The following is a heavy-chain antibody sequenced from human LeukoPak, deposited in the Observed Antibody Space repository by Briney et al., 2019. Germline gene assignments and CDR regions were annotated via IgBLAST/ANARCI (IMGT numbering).Heavy chain of an antibody. CDR2: IYHSGST. V-gene: IGHV4-30-2*01. Sequence: SQTLSLTCAVSGGSISSGGYSWSWIRQPPGKGLEWIGYIYHSGSTYYNPSLKSRVTISVDRSKNQLSLKLSSVTAADTAVYYCARGPRSLSFDYWGQGTLVTVSS. D-gene: IGHD2-15*01. CDR3: ARGPRSLSFDY. J-gene: IGHJ4*02. CDR1: GGSISSGGYS.